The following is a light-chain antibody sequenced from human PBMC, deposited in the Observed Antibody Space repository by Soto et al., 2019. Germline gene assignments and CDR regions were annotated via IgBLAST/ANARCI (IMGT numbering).Light chain of an antibody. V-gene: IGKV3-20*01. Sequence: ETVLTQSPGTLSLSPWEMGTLSCRASQSVSRNNLVWYQQRPGQPPRLLIYGASSRATGIPDRFSGSGSGTDFTLTISRLEPEDFAVYYCQQYGSSPGSNFGQGTRLEIK. CDR2: GAS. CDR3: QQYGSSPGSN. CDR1: QSVSRNN. J-gene: IGKJ5*01.